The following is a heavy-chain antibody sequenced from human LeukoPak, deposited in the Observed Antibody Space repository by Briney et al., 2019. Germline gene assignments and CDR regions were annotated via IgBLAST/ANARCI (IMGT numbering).Heavy chain of an antibody. V-gene: IGHV3-11*01. CDR3: AREGPMVRGVTPFDY. CDR2: ISSSGSTI. Sequence: LSLTCAVYGGSFSSYYWSWIRQAPGKGLEWVSYISSSGSTIYYADSVKGRFTISRDNAKNSLYLQMNSLRAEDTAVYYCAREGPMVRGVTPFDYWGQGTLVTVSS. J-gene: IGHJ4*02. CDR1: GGSFSSYY. D-gene: IGHD3-10*01.